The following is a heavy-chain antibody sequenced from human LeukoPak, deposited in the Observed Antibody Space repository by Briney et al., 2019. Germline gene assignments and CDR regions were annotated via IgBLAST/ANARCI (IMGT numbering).Heavy chain of an antibody. Sequence: GGSLRLSCAASGFSFSNYWMSWVRQAPGKGLEWVANIKEDGSDLYYVDSVKGRFTISRDNAKNSLYLQMNSLRAEDTAVYYCARGSSVAGYGYWGQGTLVTVSS. V-gene: IGHV3-7*01. CDR3: ARGSSVAGYGY. CDR2: IKEDGSDL. CDR1: GFSFSNYW. J-gene: IGHJ4*02. D-gene: IGHD6-19*01.